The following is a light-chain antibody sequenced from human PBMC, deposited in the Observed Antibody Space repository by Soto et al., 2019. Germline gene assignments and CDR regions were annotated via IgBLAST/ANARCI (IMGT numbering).Light chain of an antibody. CDR2: EVS. J-gene: IGLJ3*02. CDR1: SSDVGNYNL. V-gene: IGLV2-23*02. Sequence: QSALTQPASVSGSPGQSITISCTGTSSDVGNYNLVSWYQHHPGKAPKLMISEVSKRPSGVSNRFSGSKSGNTASLTISGLQAEDEAEYYCCSYAGTRTVVFGGGTKLTVL. CDR3: CSYAGTRTVV.